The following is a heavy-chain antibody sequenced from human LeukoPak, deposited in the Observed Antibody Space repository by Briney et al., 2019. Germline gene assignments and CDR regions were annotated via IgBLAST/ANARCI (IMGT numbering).Heavy chain of an antibody. J-gene: IGHJ4*02. CDR3: ARDNSAEKGQQLAN. V-gene: IGHV3-7*04. D-gene: IGHD6-13*01. CDR2: INGDGREK. CDR1: GFTFSRFW. Sequence: PGGSLRLSCAASGFTFSRFWMTWVRQAPGKGLEYVANINGDGREKYYVDSVKGRFTISRDSVRNSLFLQMSSLRVEDTAVYYCARDNSAEKGQQLANWGQGTRVTVST.